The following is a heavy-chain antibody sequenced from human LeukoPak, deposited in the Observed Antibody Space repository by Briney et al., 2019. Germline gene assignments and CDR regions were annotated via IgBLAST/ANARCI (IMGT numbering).Heavy chain of an antibody. J-gene: IGHJ5*02. D-gene: IGHD2-15*01. Sequence: ASVTVSFKASGYTFTSYDINWVRQATGQGLEWMGWMNPNSGNTGYAQKFQGRVTMTRNTSISTAYMELSSLRSEDTTVYYCARKMKVVVAANWFDPWGQGTLVTVSS. CDR3: ARKMKVVVAANWFDP. CDR1: GYTFTSYD. CDR2: MNPNSGNT. V-gene: IGHV1-8*01.